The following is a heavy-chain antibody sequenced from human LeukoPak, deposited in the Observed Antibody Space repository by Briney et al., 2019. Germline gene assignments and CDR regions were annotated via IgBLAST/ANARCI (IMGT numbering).Heavy chain of an antibody. D-gene: IGHD3-22*01. J-gene: IGHJ5*02. CDR3: ARGYYDSSGYSNPFDP. Sequence: SETLSLTCTVSGGSISNYYWSWIRQPPRKGLEWIGYIHSSGNTNYKPSLKSRVPMSVDTSKNQFSLKLTSVTGADTAVYYCARGYYDSSGYSNPFDPWGQGTLVTVSS. CDR1: GGSISNYY. V-gene: IGHV4-59*01. CDR2: IHSSGNT.